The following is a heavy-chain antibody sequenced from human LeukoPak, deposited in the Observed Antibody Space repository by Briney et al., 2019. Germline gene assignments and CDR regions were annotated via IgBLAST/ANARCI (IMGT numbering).Heavy chain of an antibody. V-gene: IGHV3-53*01. J-gene: IGHJ4*02. CDR3: ARDNTISGYYEIGY. Sequence: GGSLRLSCAASGFSVSSNYMIWVRQAPGVGLECVSVISNLGTTYYADSVKGRFSISRDNSKNIVFPQMNSLRAEDTAVYYCARDNTISGYYEIGYWGQGTLVTVSS. CDR2: ISNLGTT. D-gene: IGHD3-22*01. CDR1: GFSVSSNY.